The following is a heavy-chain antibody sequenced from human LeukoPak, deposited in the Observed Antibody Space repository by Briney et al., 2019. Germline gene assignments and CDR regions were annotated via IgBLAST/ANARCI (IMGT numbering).Heavy chain of an antibody. Sequence: GGSLRLSCAASEFTFSDYSMNWVGQAPGKGLEWVASVNTVSSYIYYADSMRGRFTISRDNAKNSLFLQMNSLRAEDTAVYYCARLRRNSDRSDFFYYYDHWGQGTLVTVSS. CDR3: ARLRRNSDRSDFFYYYDH. CDR2: VNTVSSYI. D-gene: IGHD3-22*01. V-gene: IGHV3-21*01. CDR1: EFTFSDYS. J-gene: IGHJ4*02.